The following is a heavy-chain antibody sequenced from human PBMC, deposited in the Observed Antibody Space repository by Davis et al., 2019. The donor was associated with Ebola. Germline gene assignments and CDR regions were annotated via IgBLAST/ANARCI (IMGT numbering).Heavy chain of an antibody. D-gene: IGHD2-15*01. V-gene: IGHV4-61*01. CDR2: IFYTGTT. CDR1: GGSVSSGTYY. CDR3: ARAGCSGGSCYRY. J-gene: IGHJ4*02. Sequence: SETLSLTCTVSGGSVSSGTYYWSWIRQPPGKGLEWIGYIFYTGTTSYNPSLKSRVIISSDTSKNQFSLKLSSVTAADTAVYYCARAGCSGGSCYRYWGQGTLVTVSS.